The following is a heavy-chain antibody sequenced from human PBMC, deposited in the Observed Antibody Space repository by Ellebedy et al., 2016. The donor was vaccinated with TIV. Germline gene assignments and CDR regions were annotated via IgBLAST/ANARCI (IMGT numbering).Heavy chain of an antibody. J-gene: IGHJ4*02. CDR2: LTADGRST. Sequence: GGSLRLXXAPSGFSLSNSFMSWIRQAPGKGLEWVSTLTADGRSTYFADSVKGRFTISRDNSKNTVYLQMNSLRSEDTAVYYCRPGHYSDAWGQGTLVTVSS. V-gene: IGHV3-23*01. CDR3: RPGHYSDA. CDR1: GFSLSNSF.